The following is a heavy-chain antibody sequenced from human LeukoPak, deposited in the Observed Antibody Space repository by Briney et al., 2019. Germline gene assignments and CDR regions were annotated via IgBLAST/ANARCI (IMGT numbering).Heavy chain of an antibody. CDR2: IRYDGSNK. CDR3: AKEDALLGYCSSTSCYIDY. CDR1: GFTFSSYG. D-gene: IGHD2-2*02. V-gene: IGHV3-30*02. J-gene: IGHJ4*02. Sequence: PGGSLRLSCAASGFTFSSYGMHWVRKAPGKGLEWVAFIRYDGSNKYYADSVKGRFTIPRDNSKNTLYLQMNSLRAEDTAVYYCAKEDALLGYCSSTSCYIDYWGQGTLVTVSS.